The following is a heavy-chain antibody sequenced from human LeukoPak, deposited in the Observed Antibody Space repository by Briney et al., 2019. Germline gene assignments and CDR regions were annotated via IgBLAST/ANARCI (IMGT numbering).Heavy chain of an antibody. CDR2: IYPGDSDT. D-gene: IGHD4-17*01. CDR3: ARPEEHGDYVHDAFDI. Sequence: GESLKISCKASGYRFTSYWIGWVRQLPGKGLEWMGIIYPGDSDTRYSPSFQGQVTISADKSISTAYLQWSSLKASDTAMYYCARPEEHGDYVHDAFDIWGQGTMVTVSS. J-gene: IGHJ3*02. CDR1: GYRFTSYW. V-gene: IGHV5-51*01.